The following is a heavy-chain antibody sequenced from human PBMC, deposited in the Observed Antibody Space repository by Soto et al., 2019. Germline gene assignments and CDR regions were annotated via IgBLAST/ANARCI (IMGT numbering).Heavy chain of an antibody. D-gene: IGHD5-12*01. CDR3: AKPRYSGYELRTYYFDY. V-gene: IGHV3-23*01. CDR2: ISGSGGST. J-gene: IGHJ4*02. CDR1: GFTFSSYA. Sequence: GGSLRLSCAASGFTFSSYAMSWVRQASGKGLEWVSAISGSGGSTYYADSVKGRFTISRDNSKNTLYLQMNSLRAEDTAVYYCAKPRYSGYELRTYYFDYWGQGTLVTVSS.